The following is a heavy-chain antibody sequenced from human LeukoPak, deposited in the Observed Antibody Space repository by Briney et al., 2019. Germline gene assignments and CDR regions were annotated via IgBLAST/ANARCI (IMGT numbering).Heavy chain of an antibody. J-gene: IGHJ4*02. Sequence: SVNVSCKASGGTFSSYAISWVRQAPGQGLEWMGGIIPIFGTANYAQKFQGRVTITADESTSTAYMELSSLRSEDTAVYYCARRDSGYDKTGDYWGQGTLVTVSS. CDR2: IIPIFGTA. D-gene: IGHD5-12*01. V-gene: IGHV1-69*13. CDR3: ARRDSGYDKTGDY. CDR1: GGTFSSYA.